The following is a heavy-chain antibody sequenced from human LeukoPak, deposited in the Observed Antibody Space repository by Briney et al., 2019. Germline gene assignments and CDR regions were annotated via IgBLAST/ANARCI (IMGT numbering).Heavy chain of an antibody. CDR2: MNPNSGNT. V-gene: IGHV1-8*01. CDR3: TRGSSGRRDN. J-gene: IGHJ4*02. Sequence: GASVKVSCKASGYTFTSCDINWGRQATGQGLEWMGWMNPNSGNTGYGQTFQGRITMTRDISKGTAYMELSNLTSEDTAIYYCTRGSSGRRDNWGQGTLVTVSA. D-gene: IGHD6-19*01. CDR1: GYTFTSCD.